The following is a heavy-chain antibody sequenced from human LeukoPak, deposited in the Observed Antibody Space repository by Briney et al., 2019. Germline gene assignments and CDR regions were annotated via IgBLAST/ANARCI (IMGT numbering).Heavy chain of an antibody. CDR2: ISNNGGYT. V-gene: IGHV3-23*01. CDR3: AKDKGVGAVHFDY. J-gene: IGHJ4*02. CDR1: GFTVSSNY. Sequence: TGGSLRLSCAASGFTVSSNYMSWVRQAPGKGLEWVSAISNNGGYTYYADSVQGRFTISRDNSKNTLYLQMNSLRAEDTAVYYCAKDKGVGAVHFDYWGQGTLVTVSS. D-gene: IGHD1-26*01.